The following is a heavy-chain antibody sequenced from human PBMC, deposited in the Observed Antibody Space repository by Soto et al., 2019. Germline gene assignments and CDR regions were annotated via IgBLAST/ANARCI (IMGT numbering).Heavy chain of an antibody. CDR1: GYTFTSYY. Sequence: QVQLVQSGAEVKKPGASVKVSCKASGYTFTSYYMHWVRQAPGQGLEWMGIINPSGGSTSYAQKCQGRAHKPRDPSTSTVYMGLGSLKSGETAGYFCALDLGVAANGYFDLGGGGPRATVPS. CDR2: INPSGGST. CDR3: ALDLGVAANGYFDL. D-gene: IGHD2-15*01. V-gene: IGHV1-46*01. J-gene: IGHJ2*01.